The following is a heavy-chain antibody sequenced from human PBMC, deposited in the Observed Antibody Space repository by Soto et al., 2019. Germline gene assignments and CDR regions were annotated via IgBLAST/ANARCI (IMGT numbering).Heavy chain of an antibody. CDR2: IKQDGSES. CDR1: GFTFSNYW. J-gene: IGHJ5*02. Sequence: EVQLVESGGDLVQPGGSLRLSCAASGFTFSNYWMSWVRQAPGKGLEWVANIKQDGSESNYADSVEGRFTISRDNAENSLYLQMTSLRAEDTAVYYCASARHIGPWGQGTLVTVSS. V-gene: IGHV3-7*01. CDR3: ASARHIGP. D-gene: IGHD2-21*01.